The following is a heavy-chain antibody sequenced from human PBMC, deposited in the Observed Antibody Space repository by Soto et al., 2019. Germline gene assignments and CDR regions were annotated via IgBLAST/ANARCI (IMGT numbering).Heavy chain of an antibody. J-gene: IGHJ6*03. D-gene: IGHD3-3*01. Sequence: GASVEVSSEACRGGFGSCSRWWARQSPGQGLEWMGGIIPIFGTANYAQKFQGRVTITRDTSASTAYMELSSLRSEDTAVYYCARTHTSFTIFGARTYMDVWGKGTTVTVSS. CDR2: IIPIFGTA. V-gene: IGHV1-69*05. CDR1: RGGFGSCS. CDR3: ARTHTSFTIFGARTYMDV.